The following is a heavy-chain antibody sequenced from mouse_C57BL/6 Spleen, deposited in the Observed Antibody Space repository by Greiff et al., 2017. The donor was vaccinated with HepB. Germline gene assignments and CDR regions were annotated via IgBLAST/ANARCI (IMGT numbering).Heavy chain of an antibody. CDR1: GYTFTSYW. Sequence: VQLQQSGTVLARPGASVKMSCKTSGYTFTSYWMHWVKQRPGQGLEWIGAIYPGNSDTSYNQKFKGKAKLTAVTSASTAYMELSSLTNEDSAVYYCTRCPLHYYGSSLSFFDYWGQGTTLTVSS. CDR3: TRCPLHYYGSSLSFFDY. CDR2: IYPGNSDT. D-gene: IGHD1-1*01. V-gene: IGHV1-5*01. J-gene: IGHJ2*01.